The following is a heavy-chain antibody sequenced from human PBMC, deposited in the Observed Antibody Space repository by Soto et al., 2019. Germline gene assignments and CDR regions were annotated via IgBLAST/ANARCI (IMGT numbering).Heavy chain of an antibody. Sequence: EVQLVESGGGLVQPGGSLRLSCAASGFTFSTYWMTWVRQPPGKGLERVANMVQDGSETYYVDSVRVRFTVSRDNSMNPLYLQMNTLRVEDPAVYYCVCGGNFFIYWGQGTLVTVSP. J-gene: IGHJ4*02. CDR3: VCGGNFFIY. CDR2: MVQDGSET. D-gene: IGHD3-16*01. V-gene: IGHV3-7*01. CDR1: GFTFSTYW.